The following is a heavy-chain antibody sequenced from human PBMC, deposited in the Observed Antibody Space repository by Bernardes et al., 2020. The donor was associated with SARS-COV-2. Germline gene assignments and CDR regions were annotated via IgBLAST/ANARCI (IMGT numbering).Heavy chain of an antibody. D-gene: IGHD1-26*01. CDR1: GYTFTAYD. CDR2: LSPTSGTT. CDR3: AIMMVGPTNYYYYYGMDV. V-gene: IGHV1-8*01. J-gene: IGHJ6*04. Sequence: AAVQVSCKTSGYTFTAYDISWVRQATGQGLEWMGWLSPTSGTTGYAQKFQGRLTMTRDTSISTAYMELTSLTSDDTAIYFCAIMMVGPTNYYYYYGMDVWGKGTTVTVSS.